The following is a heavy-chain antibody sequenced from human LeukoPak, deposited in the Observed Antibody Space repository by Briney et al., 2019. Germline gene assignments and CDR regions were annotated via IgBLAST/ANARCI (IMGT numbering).Heavy chain of an antibody. CDR3: ARETRWARSGWFDP. Sequence: SETLSLTCTVSGGSISSYYWSWIRQPAGKGLEWIGRIYTSGSTNYNPSLKSRVTMSVDTSKNQFSLKLSSVTAADTAVYYCARETRWARSGWFDPWGQGTLVTVSS. D-gene: IGHD3-10*01. CDR1: GGSISSYY. J-gene: IGHJ5*02. V-gene: IGHV4-4*07. CDR2: IYTSGST.